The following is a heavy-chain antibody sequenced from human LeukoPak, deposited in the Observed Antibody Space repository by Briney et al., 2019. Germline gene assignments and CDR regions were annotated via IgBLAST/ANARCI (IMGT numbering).Heavy chain of an antibody. D-gene: IGHD2-2*01. J-gene: IGHJ3*02. V-gene: IGHV4-39*07. CDR2: IYHSGNT. Sequence: SETLSLTCTVSGGSISSSSYYWGWIRQPPGKGLEWIGNIYHSGNTYYNSSLKSRVTISVDTSKNQFSLKLSSVTAADTAVYYCARVDPADAFDIWGQGTMVTVSS. CDR1: GGSISSSSYY. CDR3: ARVDPADAFDI.